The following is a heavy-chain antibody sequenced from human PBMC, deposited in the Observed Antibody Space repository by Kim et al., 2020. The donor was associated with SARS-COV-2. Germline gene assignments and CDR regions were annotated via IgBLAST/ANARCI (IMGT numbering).Heavy chain of an antibody. J-gene: IGHJ6*01. CDR1: GFTFSSYG. CDR2: ISYDGSNK. CDR3: AKETGSGSYYSLTYYYYGMDI. Sequence: GGSLRLSCAASGFTFSSYGMHWVRQAPGKGLEWVAVISYDGSNKYYADSVKGRFTISRDNSKNTLYLQMNSLRAEDTAVYYCAKETGSGSYYSLTYYYYGMDIWGQRATGTVSS. D-gene: IGHD3-10*01. V-gene: IGHV3-30*18.